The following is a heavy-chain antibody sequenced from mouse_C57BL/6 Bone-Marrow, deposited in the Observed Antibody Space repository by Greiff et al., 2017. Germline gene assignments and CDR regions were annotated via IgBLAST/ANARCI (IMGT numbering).Heavy chain of an antibody. J-gene: IGHJ3*01. Sequence: EVKLVESGGGLVKPGGSLKLSCAASGLTFSDYGMHWVRQAPEKGLEWVAYISSGSSTIYYADTVKGRFTISRDNAKNTLFLQMTSLRSEDTAMYYCARLGYYGSSYPFAYWGQGTLVTVSA. D-gene: IGHD1-1*01. CDR2: ISSGSSTI. CDR3: ARLGYYGSSYPFAY. CDR1: GLTFSDYG. V-gene: IGHV5-17*01.